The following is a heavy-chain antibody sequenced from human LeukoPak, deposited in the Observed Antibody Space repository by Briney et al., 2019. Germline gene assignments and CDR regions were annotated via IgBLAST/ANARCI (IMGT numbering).Heavy chain of an antibody. J-gene: IGHJ4*02. D-gene: IGHD2-2*01. CDR1: GGSFSGYY. CDR3: ARGGCSSTSCYSDY. Sequence: SETLSLTCAVYGGSFSGYYWSWIRQPPGKGLEWIGEINHSGSTNYNPSLKSRVTMSVDTSKNQFSLKLSSVTAADTAVYYCARGGCSSTSCYSDYWGQGTLVTVSS. V-gene: IGHV4-34*01. CDR2: INHSGST.